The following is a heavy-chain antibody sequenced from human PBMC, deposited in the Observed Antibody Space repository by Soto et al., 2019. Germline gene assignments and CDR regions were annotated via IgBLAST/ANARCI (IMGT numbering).Heavy chain of an antibody. CDR3: ASSSMVRGANFDY. V-gene: IGHV4-30-4*01. CDR1: GGSISSCGYY. Sequence: PSETLSLTCTVSGGSISSCGYYWSWIRQPPGKGLEWIGYIYYSGSTYYNPSLKSRVTISVDTSKNQFSLKLSSVTAADTAVYYCASSSMVRGANFDYWGQGTLVTVSS. D-gene: IGHD3-10*01. J-gene: IGHJ4*02. CDR2: IYYSGST.